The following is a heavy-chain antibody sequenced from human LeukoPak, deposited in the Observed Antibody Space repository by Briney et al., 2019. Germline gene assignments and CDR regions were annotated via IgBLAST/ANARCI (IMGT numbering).Heavy chain of an antibody. CDR1: GYSFTSYW. V-gene: IGHV5-51*01. Sequence: GESLKISCKGSGYSFTSYWIGWVRQMPGKGLEWMGIIYPGDSDTRYSPSFQGQVTISADKSISTAYLQWGSLKASDTAMYYCARRPYYYDSSGYYGGAFDIWGQGTMVTVSS. J-gene: IGHJ3*02. D-gene: IGHD3-22*01. CDR2: IYPGDSDT. CDR3: ARRPYYYDSSGYYGGAFDI.